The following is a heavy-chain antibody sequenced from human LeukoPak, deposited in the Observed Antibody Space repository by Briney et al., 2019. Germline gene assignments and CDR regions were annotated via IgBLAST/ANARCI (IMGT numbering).Heavy chain of an antibody. J-gene: IGHJ3*02. D-gene: IGHD1-26*01. CDR1: GGSISSYY. V-gene: IGHV4-59*06. Sequence: SETLSLTCTVSGGSISSYYWSWIRQPPGKDLEWLGYIHHSGRAFYSPSLESRLTISLDTSKNQFSLKLNSVIGADTAVYYCAREVNRPTDADAFDIWGQGTMVTVSS. CDR2: IHHSGRA. CDR3: AREVNRPTDADAFDI.